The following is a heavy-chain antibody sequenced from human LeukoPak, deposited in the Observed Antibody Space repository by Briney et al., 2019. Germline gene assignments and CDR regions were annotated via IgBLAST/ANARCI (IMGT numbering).Heavy chain of an antibody. CDR1: GFTFSSYG. CDR3: AKVPGIAATLYYYMDV. D-gene: IGHD6-25*01. CDR2: ISYDGSNK. V-gene: IGHV3-30*18. J-gene: IGHJ6*03. Sequence: PGGSLRLSCAASGFTFSSYGMHWVRQAPGKGLEWVAVISYDGSNKYYADSVKGRFTISRDNYKNTLYLQMNSLRPEDTAVYYCAKVPGIAATLYYYMDVWGKGTTVT.